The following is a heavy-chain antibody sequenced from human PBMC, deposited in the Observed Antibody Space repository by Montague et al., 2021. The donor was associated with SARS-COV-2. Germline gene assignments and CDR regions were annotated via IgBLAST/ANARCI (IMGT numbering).Heavy chain of an antibody. Sequence: PALVKPTQTLTLTCTFSGFSLSTSGMCVSWIRQPPGKALEWLALIDWDDDKYYSTSLKTRLTISKDTSKNQVALTMTNIDPVDTATSYCATTIYDYVWGTRVEFDYWGQGTLVTVSS. CDR1: GFSLSTSGMC. CDR2: IDWDDDK. V-gene: IGHV2-70*01. D-gene: IGHD3-16*01. CDR3: ATTIYDYVWGTRVEFDY. J-gene: IGHJ4*02.